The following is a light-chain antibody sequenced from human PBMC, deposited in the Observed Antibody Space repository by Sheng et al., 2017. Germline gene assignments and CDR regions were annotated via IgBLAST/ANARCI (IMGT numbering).Light chain of an antibody. V-gene: IGKV3-15*01. CDR2: GAS. Sequence: EIVMTQSPATLSVSPGERVTLSCRAGQSVSSNLAWYQQKPGQAPRLLIYGASTRATGIPARFSGSGSGTEFTLTISSLQSEDFAVYYCQQYGSSLWTFGQGTKVEIK. J-gene: IGKJ1*01. CDR3: QQYGSSLWT. CDR1: QSVSSN.